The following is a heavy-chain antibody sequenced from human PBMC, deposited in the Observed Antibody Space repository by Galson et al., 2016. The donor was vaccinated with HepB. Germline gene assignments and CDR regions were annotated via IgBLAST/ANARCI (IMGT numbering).Heavy chain of an antibody. V-gene: IGHV4-39*01. J-gene: IGHJ6*02. Sequence: SLTCTVSGGSISSSGYQWGWIRQPPGKGLEWIGDIYYTGSTYYNPSLESRLSMSVDTSKNQFALTLTSVTAADTAVYYCARAAGHECYFYGMEVWGQGTTVTVSS. CDR1: GGSISSSGYQ. CDR2: IYYTGST. D-gene: IGHD6-13*01. CDR3: ARAAGHECYFYGMEV.